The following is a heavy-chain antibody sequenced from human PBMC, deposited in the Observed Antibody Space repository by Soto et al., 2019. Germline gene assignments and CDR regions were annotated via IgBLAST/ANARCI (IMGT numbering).Heavy chain of an antibody. Sequence: QVQLVQSGAEEKKPGASVKVSCKASGYTFTSYAMHWVRLAPGQRLEWMGWINAGNGNTKYSQKFQGRVTITRDTSAGTAYRELSSLRSEDTAVYYCARSIVVVTALDYWGQGTLVTVSS. CDR3: ARSIVVVTALDY. D-gene: IGHD2-21*02. J-gene: IGHJ4*02. V-gene: IGHV1-3*05. CDR1: GYTFTSYA. CDR2: INAGNGNT.